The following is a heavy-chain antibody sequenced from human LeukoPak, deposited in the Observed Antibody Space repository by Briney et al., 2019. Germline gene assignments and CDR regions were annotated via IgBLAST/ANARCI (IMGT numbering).Heavy chain of an antibody. CDR2: ISDSGGRT. CDR3: AKRPPFDY. Sequence: PGGSLRLSCAASGFTFNTYAMSWVRQAPGKGLEWVSAISDSGGRTYYADSVKGRFTVSRDNSKNTLYLQLNSLRAEDTAVYYCAKRPPFDYWRQGTLVTVSS. V-gene: IGHV3-23*01. J-gene: IGHJ4*02. CDR1: GFTFNTYA. D-gene: IGHD1-14*01.